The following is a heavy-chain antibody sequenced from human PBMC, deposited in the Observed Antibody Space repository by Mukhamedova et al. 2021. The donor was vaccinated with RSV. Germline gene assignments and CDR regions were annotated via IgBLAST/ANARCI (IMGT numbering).Heavy chain of an antibody. D-gene: IGHD6-13*01. CDR3: STVELTRGSSWSLDY. J-gene: IGHJ4*02. V-gene: IGHV3-15*01. CDR2: IKSKSDGGTT. Sequence: GKGLEWVGRIKSKSDGGTTEHAAPVKGRFTISRDDSENTLYLQMNSLKTEDTAVYYCSTVELTRGSSWSLDYWGQGTLVTVSS.